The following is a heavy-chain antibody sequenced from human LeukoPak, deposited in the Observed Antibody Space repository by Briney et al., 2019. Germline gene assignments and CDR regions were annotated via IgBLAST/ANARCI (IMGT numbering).Heavy chain of an antibody. D-gene: IGHD3-10*01. CDR3: AALLWFGESWFDP. CDR1: GFTFSSYG. V-gene: IGHV3-23*01. Sequence: GGTLRLSCAASGFTFSSYGMSWVRQAPGKGLEWVSAISGSGGSTYYADSVKGRFTISRDNSKNTLYLQMNSLRAEDTAVYYCAALLWFGESWFDPWGQGTLVTVSS. CDR2: ISGSGGST. J-gene: IGHJ5*02.